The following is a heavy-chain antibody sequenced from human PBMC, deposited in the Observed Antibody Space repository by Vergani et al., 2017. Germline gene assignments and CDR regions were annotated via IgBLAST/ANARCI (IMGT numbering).Heavy chain of an antibody. V-gene: IGHV1-46*03. D-gene: IGHD3-9*01. Sequence: QVQVVQSGAEVKKSGASVKVSCKTSGYTFSNYYMHWLRHAPGQGLEWMGIINPSGGHTNYAQKFQGRVTMTRDTSTSTVYMELSSLRSEDTAIYYCARGDYGILTGYRYWGQGTLVTVSA. CDR1: GYTFSNYY. J-gene: IGHJ4*02. CDR2: INPSGGHT. CDR3: ARGDYGILTGYRY.